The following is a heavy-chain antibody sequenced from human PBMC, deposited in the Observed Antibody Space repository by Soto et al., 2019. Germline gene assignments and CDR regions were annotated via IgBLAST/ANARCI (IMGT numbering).Heavy chain of an antibody. CDR1: GYSFTSYW. D-gene: IGHD3-10*01. CDR3: ARATMVRGVISDSHYYGMDV. CDR2: IDPSDSYT. Sequence: PGESLKISCXGSGYSFTSYWISWVRQMPGKGLEWMGRIDPSDSYTNYSPSFQGHVTISADKSISTAYLQWSSLKASDTAMYYCARATMVRGVISDSHYYGMDVWGQGTTVTVSS. J-gene: IGHJ6*02. V-gene: IGHV5-10-1*01.